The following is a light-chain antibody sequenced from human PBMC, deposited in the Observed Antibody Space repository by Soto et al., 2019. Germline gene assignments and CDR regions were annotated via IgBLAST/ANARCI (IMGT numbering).Light chain of an antibody. CDR2: EVT. V-gene: IGLV2-14*01. Sequence: QSVLTQPASVSGSPGQSITISCTGTSSDVGEYNSVSWYQQHPGKAPKLIIYEVTNRPSGVSDRLSGSKSGNTASLTISGLQAEDEADYYCSSYAGSSKLGVFGGGTKVTVL. J-gene: IGLJ2*01. CDR3: SSYAGSSKLGV. CDR1: SSDVGEYNS.